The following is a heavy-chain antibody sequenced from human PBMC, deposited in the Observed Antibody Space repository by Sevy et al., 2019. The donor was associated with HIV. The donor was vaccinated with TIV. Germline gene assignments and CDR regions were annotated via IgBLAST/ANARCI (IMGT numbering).Heavy chain of an antibody. CDR1: GFTFDDYA. J-gene: IGHJ6*02. CDR3: AAVGFGELSAYYGMDV. D-gene: IGHD3-10*01. V-gene: IGHV3-9*01. CDR2: ISWNSGSI. Sequence: GGSLRLSCAASGFTFDDYAMHWVQQAPGKGLEWVSGISWNSGSIGYADSVKGRFTISRDNAKNSLYLQMNSLRAEDTALYYCAAVGFGELSAYYGMDVWGQGTTVTVSS.